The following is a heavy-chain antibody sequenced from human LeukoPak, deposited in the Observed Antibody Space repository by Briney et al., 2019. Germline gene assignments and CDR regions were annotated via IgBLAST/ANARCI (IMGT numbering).Heavy chain of an antibody. CDR1: GGSISSGGYY. CDR2: IYYSGST. V-gene: IGHV4-31*03. J-gene: IGHJ5*02. Sequence: SETLSLTCTVSGGSISSGGYYWRWIRQHPGKGLEWIGYIYYSGSTYYNPSPKSRVTISVDTSKNQFSLKLSSVTAADTAVYYCARDPRRTGWFDPWGQGTLVTVSS. CDR3: ARDPRRTGWFDP.